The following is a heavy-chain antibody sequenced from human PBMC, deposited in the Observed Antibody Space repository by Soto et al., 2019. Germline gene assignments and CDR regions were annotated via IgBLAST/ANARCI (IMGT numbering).Heavy chain of an antibody. V-gene: IGHV4-30-4*01. CDR3: ARDHTVTTGAFDI. D-gene: IGHD4-17*01. Sequence: QVQLQESGPGLLKPSQTLSLTCNVSGDSINNGEYYWSWFRQPPGKGLEWIGYIYYNEVTYYNPSLKRRPTIALETSKNQFSLQLTSVTAADTAVYYCARDHTVTTGAFDIWGPGTMVTGSS. CDR1: GDSINNGEYY. CDR2: IYYNEVT. J-gene: IGHJ3*02.